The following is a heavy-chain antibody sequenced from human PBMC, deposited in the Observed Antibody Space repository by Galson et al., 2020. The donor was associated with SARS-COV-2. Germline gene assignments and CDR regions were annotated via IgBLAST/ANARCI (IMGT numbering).Heavy chain of an antibody. J-gene: IGHJ4*02. D-gene: IGHD4-17*01. CDR1: GFTVSSNY. CDR3: ARDYGDYYFDY. CDR2: IYSGGST. Sequence: GESLKISCAASGFTVSSNYMSWVRQAPGKGLEWVSVIYSGGSTYYADSVKGRFTISRDNSKNTLYLQMNSLRAEDTAVYYCARDYGDYYFDYWGQGTLVNVSS. V-gene: IGHV3-66*01.